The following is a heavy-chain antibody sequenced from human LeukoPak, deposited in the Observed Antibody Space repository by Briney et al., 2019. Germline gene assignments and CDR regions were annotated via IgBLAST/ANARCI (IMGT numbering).Heavy chain of an antibody. CDR1: GFTFSSYS. V-gene: IGHV3-48*01. CDR2: ISSSSSTI. Sequence: GGSLRLSCAASGFTFSSYSMNWVRQAPGKGLEWVSYISSSSSTIYYADSVKGRFTTSRDNAKNSLYLQMNSLRAEDTAVYYCARFDYGDYEGVAYWGQGTLVTASS. CDR3: ARFDYGDYEGVAY. J-gene: IGHJ4*02. D-gene: IGHD4-17*01.